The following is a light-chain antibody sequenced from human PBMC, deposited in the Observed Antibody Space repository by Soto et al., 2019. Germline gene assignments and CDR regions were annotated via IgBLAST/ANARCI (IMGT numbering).Light chain of an antibody. J-gene: IGKJ5*01. CDR3: QQYGSSPRT. CDR1: QSVSSSY. CDR2: GAS. Sequence: EIALTQSPGTLSLSPWERATLSCRASQSVSSSYLAWYQQKPGQAPRLLIYGASSRATGIPDRFSGSGSGTDFTLTISRLEPEDFAVYYCQQYGSSPRTFGHGTRLEIK. V-gene: IGKV3-20*01.